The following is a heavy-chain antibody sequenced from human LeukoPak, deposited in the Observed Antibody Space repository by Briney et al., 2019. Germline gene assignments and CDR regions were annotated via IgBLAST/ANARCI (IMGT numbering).Heavy chain of an antibody. CDR1: GFTYSSYV. J-gene: IGHJ4*02. D-gene: IGHD5-18*01. CDR3: AKDLGAPGYSYGFDY. V-gene: IGHV3-23*01. CDR2: ISGSGGSS. Sequence: GGSLRLSCAASGFTYSSYVMNWVRQAPGKGLEWVSGISGSGGSSYCADSVKGRFTISRDNSKKTLYLQMNSLRAEDTAVYYCAKDLGAPGYSYGFDYWGQGTLVTVSS.